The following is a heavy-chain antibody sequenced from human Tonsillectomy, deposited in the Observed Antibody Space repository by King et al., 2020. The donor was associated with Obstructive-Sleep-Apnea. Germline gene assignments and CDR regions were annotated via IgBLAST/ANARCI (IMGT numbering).Heavy chain of an antibody. V-gene: IGHV3-7*01. CDR2: IKQDGSEK. J-gene: IGHJ4*02. CDR3: ARDRVAVAEWFFDY. D-gene: IGHD6-19*01. CDR1: GFTFSSYW. Sequence: VQLVESGGGLVQPGGSLRLSCAASGFTFSSYWMTWVRQAPGKGLEWVANIKQDGSEKYYVDSVKGRFTISRDNAKKSLYLQMNSLRAEDTAVYYCARDRVAVAEWFFDYWGQGTLVTVSS.